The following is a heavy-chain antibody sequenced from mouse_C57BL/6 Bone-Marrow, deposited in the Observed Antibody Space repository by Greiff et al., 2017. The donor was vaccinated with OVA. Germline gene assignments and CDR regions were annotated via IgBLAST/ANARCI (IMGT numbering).Heavy chain of an antibody. Sequence: VQLVESGAELMKPGASVKLSCKATGYTFSGYWIEWVKQRPGHGLAWIGEILPGSGSDNHNEKFKGKATFTADTSSNTAYMQLSSLTTEDSAIYYCARRWLLQGCDYWGQGTTLTVAS. V-gene: IGHV1-9*01. CDR2: ILPGSGSD. J-gene: IGHJ2*01. CDR1: GYTFSGYW. CDR3: ARRWLLQGCDY. D-gene: IGHD2-3*01.